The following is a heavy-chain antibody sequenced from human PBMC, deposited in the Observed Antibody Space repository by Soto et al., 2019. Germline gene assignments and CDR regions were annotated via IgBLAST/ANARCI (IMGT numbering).Heavy chain of an antibody. V-gene: IGHV3-30*18. J-gene: IGHJ4*02. CDR1: GFTFSSYG. Sequence: PGGSLRLSCAASGFTFSSYGMHWVRQAPGKGLEWVAVISYDGSNKYYADSVKGRFTISRDNSKNTLYLQMNSLRAEDTAVYYCAKDLQQLVIFDYWGQGTLVTVSS. CDR3: AKDLQQLVIFDY. CDR2: ISYDGSNK. D-gene: IGHD6-13*01.